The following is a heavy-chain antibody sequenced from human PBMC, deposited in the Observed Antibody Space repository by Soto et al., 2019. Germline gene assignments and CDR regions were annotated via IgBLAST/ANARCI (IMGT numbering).Heavy chain of an antibody. D-gene: IGHD5-18*01. V-gene: IGHV3-53*01. CDR1: GFTVSGNY. CDR3: ARTREPEYSSAIFLDI. J-gene: IGHJ4*02. Sequence: PGGSLRPSCAASGFTVSGNYMNWVRQAPGKGLEWVSVIHSGGSTYYSDSVKGRFTISRDNFKNTLYLQRNSLRVEDTAVYYCARTREPEYSSAIFLDIWGQGALVTVSS. CDR2: IHSGGST.